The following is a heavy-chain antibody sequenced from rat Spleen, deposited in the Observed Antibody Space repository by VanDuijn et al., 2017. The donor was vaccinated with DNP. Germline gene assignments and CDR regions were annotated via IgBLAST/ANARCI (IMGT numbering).Heavy chain of an antibody. J-gene: IGHJ2*01. V-gene: IGHV5-7*01. CDR1: GFTFSDYN. Sequence: EVQLVESGGGLVQPGRSLKLSCAASGFTFSDYNMAWVRQAPKKGLEWVASISYDGTTIYYRDSVKGRFTVSRDNAKSTLYLQMDSLRSEDTATYYCAREFPWAHYFDYWGQGVMVTVSS. CDR3: AREFPWAHYFDY. D-gene: IGHD4-6*01. CDR2: ISYDGTTI.